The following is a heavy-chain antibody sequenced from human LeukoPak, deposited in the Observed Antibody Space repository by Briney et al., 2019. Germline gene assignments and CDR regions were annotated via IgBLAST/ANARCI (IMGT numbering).Heavy chain of an antibody. CDR1: GFTVSGNY. J-gene: IGHJ4*02. CDR3: ARASSSGYYPYFDY. D-gene: IGHD3-22*01. V-gene: IGHV3-53*01. Sequence: GGSLRLSCAASGFTVSGNYMSWVRQAPGKGLEWVSVIYSGGSTYYADSVKGQFTISRDNSKNTLYLQMNSLRAEDTAVYYCARASSSGYYPYFDYWGQGTLVTVSS. CDR2: IYSGGST.